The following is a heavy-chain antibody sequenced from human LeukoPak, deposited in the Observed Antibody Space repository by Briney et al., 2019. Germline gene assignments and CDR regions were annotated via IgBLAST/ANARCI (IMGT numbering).Heavy chain of an antibody. CDR3: AKVRTFLTISVMDV. V-gene: IGHV3-23*01. D-gene: IGHD3-3*01. CDR2: ISGSGGST. Sequence: GGSLRLSCAASGFTFSSYAMSWVRQAPGKGLEWVSAISGSGGSTYYADSVKGRFTISRDNSKNTLYLQMNSPRAEDTAVYYCAKVRTFLTISVMDVWGKGTTVTVSS. CDR1: GFTFSSYA. J-gene: IGHJ6*04.